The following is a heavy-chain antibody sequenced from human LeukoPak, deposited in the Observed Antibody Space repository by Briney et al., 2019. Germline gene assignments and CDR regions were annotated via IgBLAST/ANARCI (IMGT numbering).Heavy chain of an antibody. CDR1: GFTFSSYS. CDR2: ISSSSSYI. Sequence: GGSLRLSRAASGFTFSSYSMNWVRQAPGKGLEWVSSISSSSSYIYYADSVKGRFTISRDNAKNSLYLQMNSLRAEDTAVYYCATVKAAGTYDFDYWGQGTLVTVSS. CDR3: ATVKAAGTYDFDY. D-gene: IGHD6-13*01. V-gene: IGHV3-21*01. J-gene: IGHJ4*02.